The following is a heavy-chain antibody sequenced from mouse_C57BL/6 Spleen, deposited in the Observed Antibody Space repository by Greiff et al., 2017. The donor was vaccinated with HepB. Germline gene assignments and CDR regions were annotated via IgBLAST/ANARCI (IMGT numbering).Heavy chain of an antibody. CDR3: ARGNWPYYAMDY. D-gene: IGHD4-1*01. CDR2: INPSNGGT. CDR1: GYTFTSYW. V-gene: IGHV1-53*01. Sequence: QVQLQQSGTELVKPGASVKLSCKASGYTFTSYWMHWVKQRPGQGLEWIGNINPSNGGTNYNEKFKSKATLTVDKSSSTAYMQLSSLTSEDSAVYYCARGNWPYYAMDYWGQGTSVTVSS. J-gene: IGHJ4*01.